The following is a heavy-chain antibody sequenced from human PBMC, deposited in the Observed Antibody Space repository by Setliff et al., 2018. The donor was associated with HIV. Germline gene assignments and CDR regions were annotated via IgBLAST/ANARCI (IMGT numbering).Heavy chain of an antibody. CDR2: IYAVDSDT. J-gene: IGHJ3*02. CDR3: ARQRDPDGFDI. Sequence: PGESLKISCKGSENTFTRYWFGWVRQMPGKGLDWMGIIYAVDSDTRYSPSFQVQVTISADKSISTAYLQWSSLKASDTAMYYCARQRDPDGFDIWCQGTMVTVSS. CDR1: ENTFTRYW. V-gene: IGHV5-51*01.